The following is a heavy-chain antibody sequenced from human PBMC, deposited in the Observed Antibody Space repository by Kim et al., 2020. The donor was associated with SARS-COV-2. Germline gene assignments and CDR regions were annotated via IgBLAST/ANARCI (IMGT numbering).Heavy chain of an antibody. CDR2: VFYSGST. D-gene: IGHD2-21*01. Sequence: SETLSLTCTVSGVSISGSASYWNWIRQVPGQGLEWIGYVFYSGSTYYNLSLQSRLNISVDTLKNQFSLKLSSVTAADTAVYYCATPGGDGDYHFRHWGQGTLVTVSS. V-gene: IGHV4-31*03. J-gene: IGHJ4*02. CDR3: ATPGGDGDYHFRH. CDR1: GVSISGSASY.